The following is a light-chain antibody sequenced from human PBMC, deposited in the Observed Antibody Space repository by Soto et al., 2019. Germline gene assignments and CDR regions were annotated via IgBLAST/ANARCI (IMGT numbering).Light chain of an antibody. Sequence: QSALTQPASVSGSPGQSITISCTGTSSDVGGYNYVSWYQQHPGKAPNLMIYEVSNRPSGVSNRFSGSKSGNTASLTISGLQAEDEADYYCGSYTSSSTLVFGGGTKVTVL. J-gene: IGLJ2*01. CDR2: EVS. V-gene: IGLV2-14*01. CDR1: SSDVGGYNY. CDR3: GSYTSSSTLV.